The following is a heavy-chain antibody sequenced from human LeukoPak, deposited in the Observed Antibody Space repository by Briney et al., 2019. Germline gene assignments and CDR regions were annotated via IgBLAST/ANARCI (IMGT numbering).Heavy chain of an antibody. V-gene: IGHV1-2*02. CDR1: GYTFTRYY. Sequence: SVKAACQASGYTFTRYYIHWLRQAPEAGLECIGEINPKSCGTNYEQKFQGRVTLARDPSISTAYMELSRLGSDDTAVYYCARGLYSYYYGSGSYWALDYWGQGTLVTVSS. CDR3: ARGLYSYYYGSGSYWALDY. CDR2: INPKSCGT. D-gene: IGHD3-10*01. J-gene: IGHJ4*02.